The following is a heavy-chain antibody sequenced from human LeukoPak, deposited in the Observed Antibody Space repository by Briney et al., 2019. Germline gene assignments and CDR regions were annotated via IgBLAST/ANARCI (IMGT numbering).Heavy chain of an antibody. D-gene: IGHD3-3*01. CDR2: ISAYNGNT. Sequence: GASVKVSCKTSGYTFTSYGISWVRQAPGQGLEWMGWISAYNGNTNYAQKFQGRVTMTEDTSTDTAYMELSSLRSEDTAVYYCATGGTYYDFWSGYPPAYWGQGTLVTVSS. J-gene: IGHJ4*02. V-gene: IGHV1-18*01. CDR1: GYTFTSYG. CDR3: ATGGTYYDFWSGYPPAY.